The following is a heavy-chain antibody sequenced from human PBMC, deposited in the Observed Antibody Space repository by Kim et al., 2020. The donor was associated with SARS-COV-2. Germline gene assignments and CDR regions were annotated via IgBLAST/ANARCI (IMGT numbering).Heavy chain of an antibody. V-gene: IGHV5-51*01. J-gene: IGHJ6*02. CDR2: IYPGDSDT. D-gene: IGHD1-7*01. Sequence: GESLKISCKGSGYSFTSYWIGWVRQMPGKGMEWMGIIYPGDSDTRYSPSFHGQVTISADKSISTAYLQWSSLKASDTAMYYCARHGYNWNFAMSRHTYYYGTDVWGQGTTVTVSS. CDR3: ARHGYNWNFAMSRHTYYYGTDV. CDR1: GYSFTSYW.